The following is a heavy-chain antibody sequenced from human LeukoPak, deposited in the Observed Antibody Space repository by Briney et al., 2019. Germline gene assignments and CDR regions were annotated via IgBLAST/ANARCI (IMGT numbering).Heavy chain of an antibody. J-gene: IGHJ4*02. V-gene: IGHV4-59*01. CDR1: GGSISSYY. D-gene: IGHD3-10*01. CDR3: ARESGAGPSPPIDY. Sequence: SETLSLTCTVSGGSISSYYWSWIRQPPGKGLEWIGYIYYSGSTNYNPSLKSRVTISVDTSKNQFSLKLSSVTAADTAVYYCARESGAGPSPPIDYWGQGTLVTVSS. CDR2: IYYSGST.